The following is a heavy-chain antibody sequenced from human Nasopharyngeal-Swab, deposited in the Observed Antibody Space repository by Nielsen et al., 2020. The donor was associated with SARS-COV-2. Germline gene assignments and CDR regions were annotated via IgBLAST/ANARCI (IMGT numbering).Heavy chain of an antibody. J-gene: IGHJ4*02. CDR1: GFTFNSHW. CDR2: IKEDGSAI. D-gene: IGHD1-1*01. V-gene: IGHV3-7*01. Sequence: GESLKISCAASGFTFNSHWMTWVRQAPGKGLEWVAHIKEDGSAIFYVDSVRGRFTISRDHAKNSLYLQMNFLRAEDTAVYYCARVSTGTLDYWGQGSLVTVSS. CDR3: ARVSTGTLDY.